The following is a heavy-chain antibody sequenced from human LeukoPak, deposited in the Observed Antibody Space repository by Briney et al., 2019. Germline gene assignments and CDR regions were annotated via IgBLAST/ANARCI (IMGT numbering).Heavy chain of an antibody. J-gene: IGHJ3*02. Sequence: SETLSLTCTVSGGSITSYYWSWIRQPPGKGLEWIGYIYYSGSTNYNPSLKSRVTISVDTTKNQFSLKLSSVTAADTAVYYCARGQVLVDIWGQGTMVTVSS. V-gene: IGHV4-59*01. CDR3: ARGQVLVDI. CDR2: IYYSGST. CDR1: GGSITSYY.